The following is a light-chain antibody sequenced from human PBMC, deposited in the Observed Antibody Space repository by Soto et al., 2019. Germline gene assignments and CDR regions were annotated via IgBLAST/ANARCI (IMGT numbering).Light chain of an antibody. Sequence: EIVLTQSPATLSLSPGERATLSCRASQSVSSYLAWYQQKPGQAPRLLIYDASNRATGIPARFSGGGSGTDFTLTISSLEPEDFAVYYCHQSSILPGLTFGGGTKVEIK. CDR2: DAS. CDR1: QSVSSY. J-gene: IGKJ4*01. CDR3: HQSSILPGLT. V-gene: IGKV3-11*01.